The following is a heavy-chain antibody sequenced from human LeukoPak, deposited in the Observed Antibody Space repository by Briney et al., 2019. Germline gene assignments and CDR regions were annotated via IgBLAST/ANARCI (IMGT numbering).Heavy chain of an antibody. J-gene: IGHJ6*03. CDR3: AKGGPMGYYYYMDV. Sequence: GGSLKLSCAASGFTFDDYAMHWVRQAPGKGLEWVSGISWNSGSIGYADSVKGRFTISRDNAKNSLYLQVNSLRAEDTALYYCAKGGPMGYYYYMDVWGKGTTVTVSS. CDR1: GFTFDDYA. V-gene: IGHV3-9*01. D-gene: IGHD3-10*01. CDR2: ISWNSGSI.